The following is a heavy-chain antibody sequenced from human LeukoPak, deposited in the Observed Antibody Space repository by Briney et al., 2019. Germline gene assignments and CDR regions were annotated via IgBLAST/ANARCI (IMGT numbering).Heavy chain of an antibody. D-gene: IGHD3-10*01. V-gene: IGHV4-39*01. Sequence: PSETLSLTCTVPGGSISSSNYYWGWIRQPPGKGLEWIGSIYYSGSTYYNPSLKSRVTISVDTSKNQFSLRLTSVTAADTAVYYCARRVFASGRQDYWGQGTLVTVSS. CDR3: ARRVFASGRQDY. J-gene: IGHJ4*02. CDR1: GGSISSSNYY. CDR2: IYYSGST.